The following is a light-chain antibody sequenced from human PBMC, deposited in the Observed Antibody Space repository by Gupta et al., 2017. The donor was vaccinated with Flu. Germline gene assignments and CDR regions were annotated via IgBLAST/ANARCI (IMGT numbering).Light chain of an antibody. V-gene: IGKV1-39*01. CDR3: HQSFSMPWT. Sequence: PSSVSASVGDIVTITCRASQGINAYLHWYQQKPGRAPRPLVYAASNLLSGVPSRFRGSGSGSDFTLTINGLQPEDFATYYCHQSFSMPWTFGQGTEVQIK. CDR1: QGINAY. J-gene: IGKJ1*01. CDR2: AAS.